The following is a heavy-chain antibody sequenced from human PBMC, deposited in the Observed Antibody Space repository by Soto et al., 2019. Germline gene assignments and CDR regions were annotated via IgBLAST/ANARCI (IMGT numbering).Heavy chain of an antibody. V-gene: IGHV3-23*01. CDR2: ISGSGGST. CDR1: GFTFSSYA. CDR3: ASAIAAAGHGLFDY. D-gene: IGHD6-13*01. Sequence: EVQLLESGGGLVQPGGSLRLSCTASGFTFSSYAMSWVRQAPGKGLERVSAISGSGGSTYYADSVKGRCTISRDNSKNTLYLQMNSLRAEDTAVYYCASAIAAAGHGLFDYWGQGTLVTVSS. J-gene: IGHJ4*02.